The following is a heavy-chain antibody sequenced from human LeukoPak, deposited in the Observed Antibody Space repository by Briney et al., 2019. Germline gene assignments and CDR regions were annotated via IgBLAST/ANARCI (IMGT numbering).Heavy chain of an antibody. Sequence: SVKVSCKASGGTFSTFSITWVRQVPGQGLEWMGGIIPVFGTANYAQQFQGRVAVATDESTSTAYLELSSLRSEDTAIYYCARVDRYHYYLDVWGKGTTVTVSS. CDR2: IIPVFGTA. CDR1: GGTFSTFS. V-gene: IGHV1-69*05. CDR3: ARVDRYHYYLDV. J-gene: IGHJ6*03.